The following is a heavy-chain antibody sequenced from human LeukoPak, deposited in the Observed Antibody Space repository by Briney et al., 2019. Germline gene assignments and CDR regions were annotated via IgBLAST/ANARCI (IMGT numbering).Heavy chain of an antibody. J-gene: IGHJ3*02. CDR2: IYYSGST. V-gene: IGHV4-39*07. CDR3: ARAPRGVVVKSDAFDI. D-gene: IGHD2-15*01. CDR1: GGSISSSSYY. Sequence: SETLSLTCTVSGGSISSSSYYWGWIRQPPGKGLEWIGSIYYSGSTYYNPSLKSRVTISVDTSKNQFSLKLSSVTAADTAVYYCARAPRGVVVKSDAFDIWGQGTMVTASS.